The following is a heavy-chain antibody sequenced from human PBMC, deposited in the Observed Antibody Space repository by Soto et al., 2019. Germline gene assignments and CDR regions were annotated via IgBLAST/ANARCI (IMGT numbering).Heavy chain of an antibody. CDR3: AKEDTSSGSLDY. Sequence: GWSLRLSCAASGFPFGENAMSWVRQAPGKGLEWVSGISDSGATTYYADSVRGRFTISRDNSKNTLYLQMKSLRAEDSASYYCAKEDTSSGSLDYWGQGALVT. D-gene: IGHD6-19*01. J-gene: IGHJ4*02. CDR2: ISDSGATT. CDR1: GFPFGENA. V-gene: IGHV3-23*01.